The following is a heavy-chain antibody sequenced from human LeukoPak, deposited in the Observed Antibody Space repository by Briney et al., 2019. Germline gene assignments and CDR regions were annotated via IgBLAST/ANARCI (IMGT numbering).Heavy chain of an antibody. Sequence: GGSLRLSYAASGFTVSSKHMTWVRQAPGKGLEWVSVVYSGGTTYYADSVKGRFTISKDNSNNTLYLQMNSLRAEDTAVYYCTSRVVVPAATSDYWGQGTLVTVSS. CDR1: GFTVSSKH. D-gene: IGHD2-15*01. CDR3: TSRVVVPAATSDY. CDR2: VYSGGTT. J-gene: IGHJ4*02. V-gene: IGHV3-53*01.